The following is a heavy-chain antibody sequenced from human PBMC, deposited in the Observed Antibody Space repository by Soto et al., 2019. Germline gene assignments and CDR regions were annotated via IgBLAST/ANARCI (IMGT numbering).Heavy chain of an antibody. J-gene: IGHJ5*02. CDR2: ISAYNGNT. CDR1: GYTFTSYG. Sequence: ASVKVSCKASGYTFTSYGISWVRQAPGQGLEWMGWISAYNGNTNYAQKLQGRVTMTTDTSTSTAYMELRSLRSDDTAVYYCARDLERFGELFPNWFDPWSQGTLVTVSS. D-gene: IGHD3-10*01. V-gene: IGHV1-18*01. CDR3: ARDLERFGELFPNWFDP.